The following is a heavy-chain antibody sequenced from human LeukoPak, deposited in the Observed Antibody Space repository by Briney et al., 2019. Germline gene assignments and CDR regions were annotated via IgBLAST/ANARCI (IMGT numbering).Heavy chain of an antibody. CDR1: GDSFSTYW. Sequence: GESLKISCNVSGDSFSTYWIAWVRQRPGKGLEWMGIIYPGDSDTRHSPSFQGQVTISADESISTAYLQWSSLKASDTAMYYCARHHGDYVSKFDYWGQGTLVTVSS. V-gene: IGHV5-51*01. CDR3: ARHHGDYVSKFDY. D-gene: IGHD4-17*01. CDR2: IYPGDSDT. J-gene: IGHJ4*02.